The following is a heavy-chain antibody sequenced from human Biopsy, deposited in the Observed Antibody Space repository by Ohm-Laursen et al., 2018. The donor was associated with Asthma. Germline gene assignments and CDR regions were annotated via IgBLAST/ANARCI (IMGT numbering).Heavy chain of an antibody. CDR3: AKATLGDIGKDY. CDR1: GFTFDDYG. Sequence: SLRLSCSASGFTFDDYGMHWVRQAPGKGLEWVSGISWNSGSIGYADSVKGRFTISRDNAKNSLYLQMNSLRVEDTALYYCAKATLGDIGKDYWGQGTLVTVSS. CDR2: ISWNSGSI. V-gene: IGHV3-9*01. J-gene: IGHJ4*02. D-gene: IGHD2-21*01.